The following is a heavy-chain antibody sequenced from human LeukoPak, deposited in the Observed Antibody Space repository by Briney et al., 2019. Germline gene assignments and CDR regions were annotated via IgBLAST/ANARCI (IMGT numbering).Heavy chain of an antibody. CDR1: GFTFSSYA. CDR2: ISGSGGST. D-gene: IGHD3-22*01. J-gene: IGHJ3*02. V-gene: IGHV3-23*01. CDR3: AKPLVVPIPPDAFDI. Sequence: GGSLRLSCAASGFTFSSYAMSWVRQAPGKGLERVLAISGSGGSTYYADSVKGRFTISRDNSKNTLYLQMNSLRAEDTAVYYCAKPLVVPIPPDAFDIWGQGTMVTVSS.